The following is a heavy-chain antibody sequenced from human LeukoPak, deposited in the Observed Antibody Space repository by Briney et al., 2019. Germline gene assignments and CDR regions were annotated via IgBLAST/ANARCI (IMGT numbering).Heavy chain of an antibody. CDR2: ISGGSSFT. D-gene: IGHD3-9*01. V-gene: IGHV3-21*01. CDR3: ARDRYLSAA. CDR1: GFSFSSFS. J-gene: IGHJ4*02. Sequence: GGSLRLSCAASGFSFSSFSMNWVRQAPGKGLEWVSYISGGSSFTYYVDSVKGRFTISRDNAKNSLYLQMNSLKVEDTAVYYCARDRYLSAAWGQGTLVTVSS.